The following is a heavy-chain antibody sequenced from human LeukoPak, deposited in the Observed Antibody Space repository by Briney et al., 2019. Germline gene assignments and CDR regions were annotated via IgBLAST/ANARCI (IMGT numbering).Heavy chain of an antibody. J-gene: IGHJ4*02. CDR2: ISSSSSYI. CDR1: GFTFSSYS. Sequence: GGSLRLSCAASGFTFSSYSMNWVRQAPGKGLEWVSSISSSSSYIYYADSVKGRLTISRDNAKNSLYLHMNSLRAEDTAVYYCANEMQGTGEDYWGQGTLVTVSS. V-gene: IGHV3-21*01. D-gene: IGHD3/OR15-3a*01. CDR3: ANEMQGTGEDY.